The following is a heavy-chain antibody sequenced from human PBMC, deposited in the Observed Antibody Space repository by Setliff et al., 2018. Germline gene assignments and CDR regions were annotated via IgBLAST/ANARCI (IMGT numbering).Heavy chain of an antibody. V-gene: IGHV4-39*01. CDR1: GGFINNGDYN. Sequence: SETLSLTCTVSGGFINNGDYNWGWVRQPPGEGLECVGSLYYSGSTYYNPSLKSRVTMSLDTSKNQFSLNLYSVTAADTAVYYCASGLEFDYWGPGSLVTVSS. CDR2: LYYSGST. CDR3: ASGLEFDY. D-gene: IGHD1-1*01. J-gene: IGHJ4*01.